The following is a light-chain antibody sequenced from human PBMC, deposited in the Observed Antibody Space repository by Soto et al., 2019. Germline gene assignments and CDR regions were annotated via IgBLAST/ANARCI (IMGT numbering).Light chain of an antibody. CDR1: QTIFNW. V-gene: IGKV1-5*01. J-gene: IGKJ1*01. CDR2: DAS. CDR3: QQYNSYPWT. Sequence: DIQITQSPSTLSASVGDRVTITCRASQTIFNWLAWYQRKPGRAPNLLIYDASSLQSGVPSTFSGSGSGAEFTLTISSXQPGDFATYYCQQYNSYPWTFGQGTKVDIK.